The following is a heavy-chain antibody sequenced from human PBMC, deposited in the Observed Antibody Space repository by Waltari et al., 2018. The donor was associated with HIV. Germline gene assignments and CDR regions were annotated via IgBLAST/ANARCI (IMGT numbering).Heavy chain of an antibody. V-gene: IGHV1-8*01. CDR2: MNPHRGTT. J-gene: IGHJ4*02. D-gene: IGHD1-26*01. CDR3: ARVRRPSGSYYLSY. Sequence: QVQLEQSGAEVKKPGVSVKVSCKASGYTLTSYDIFWVRQATGQGLEWMGWMNPHRGTTAYAQKFQGRVTMTRNTSITTAYMELSSLRSEDTAVYYCARVRRPSGSYYLSYWGQGTLVTVSS. CDR1: GYTLTSYD.